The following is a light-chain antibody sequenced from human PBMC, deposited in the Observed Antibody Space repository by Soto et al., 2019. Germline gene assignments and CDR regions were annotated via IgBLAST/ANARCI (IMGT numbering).Light chain of an antibody. J-gene: IGKJ4*01. CDR1: QSVSTSY. V-gene: IGKV3-20*01. Sequence: EIVLRQSPGTLSLSPGERATLSCRASQSVSTSYLAWYQQKPGQARRLLIYGASSRATGIPDRFSGSGSGADITLTISRLAPEDLAVYYCQQYGSVPLTFGGGTKVEIK. CDR2: GAS. CDR3: QQYGSVPLT.